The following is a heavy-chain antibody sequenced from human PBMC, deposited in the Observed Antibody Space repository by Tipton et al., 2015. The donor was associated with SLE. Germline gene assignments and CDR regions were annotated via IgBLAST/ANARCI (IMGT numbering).Heavy chain of an antibody. CDR3: ARGPVAPL. CDR1: GGSFSGYY. J-gene: IGHJ4*02. CDR2: INHSGST. V-gene: IGHV4-34*01. Sequence: LRLSCAVYGGSFSGYYWSWIRQPPGKGLEWIGEINHSGSTNYNPSLKSRVTISVDTSKNQFSLKLSSVTAADTAVYYCARGPVAPLWGQGTLVTVSS. D-gene: IGHD4-23*01.